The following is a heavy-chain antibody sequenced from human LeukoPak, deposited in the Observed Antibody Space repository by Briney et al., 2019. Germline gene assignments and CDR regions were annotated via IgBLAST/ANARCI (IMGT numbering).Heavy chain of an antibody. D-gene: IGHD2-15*01. V-gene: IGHV1-69*05. CDR1: GGTFSSYA. J-gene: IGHJ6*03. Sequence: SVKVSCKASGGTFSSYAISWVRQAPGQGLEWMGGIIPIFGTANYARKFQGRVTITTDESTSTAYMELSSLRSEDTAVYYCALGGLEDYYYYYMDVWGKGTTVTVSS. CDR2: IIPIFGTA. CDR3: ALGGLEDYYYYYMDV.